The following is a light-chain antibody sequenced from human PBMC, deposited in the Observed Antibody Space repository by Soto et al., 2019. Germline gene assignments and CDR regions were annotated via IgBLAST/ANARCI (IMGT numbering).Light chain of an antibody. V-gene: IGKV3-20*01. J-gene: IGKJ1*01. Sequence: EIVLTQSPGYLSLSPGERATLSCSASQSVSSYLAWYQQKPGQAPRLLIYGASSRATGFPDRFSGSGSGTEFSITISRREPEDYAVYYCQQYSSTPRTFGQGTKVEIK. CDR2: GAS. CDR3: QQYSSTPRT. CDR1: QSVSSY.